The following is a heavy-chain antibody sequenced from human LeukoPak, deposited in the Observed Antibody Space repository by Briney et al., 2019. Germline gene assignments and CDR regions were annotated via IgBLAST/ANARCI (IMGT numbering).Heavy chain of an antibody. CDR2: ISGNGDIT. Sequence: GGSLRLSCAASRFTFNTYAVTWVRRAPGKGLEWVSAISGNGDITYYADSVRGRFTISRDNSKNTLYLQMNSLRAEDTAVYYCARVKRDCSGGSCYSYDYWGQGTLVTVSS. CDR1: RFTFNTYA. CDR3: ARVKRDCSGGSCYSYDY. J-gene: IGHJ4*02. D-gene: IGHD2-15*01. V-gene: IGHV3-23*01.